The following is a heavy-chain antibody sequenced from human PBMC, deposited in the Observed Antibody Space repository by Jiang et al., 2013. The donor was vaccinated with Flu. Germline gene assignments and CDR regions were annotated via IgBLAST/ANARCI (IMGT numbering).Heavy chain of an antibody. J-gene: IGHJ5*02. CDR3: AKFDWFDP. CDR2: ISWNSGSI. Sequence: SCAASGFTFDDYAMHWVRQAPGKGLEWVSGISWNSGSIGYADSVKGRFTISRDNAKNSLYLQMNSLRAEDTALYYCAKFDWFDPWGQGTLVTVSS. V-gene: IGHV3-9*01. CDR1: GFTFDDYA.